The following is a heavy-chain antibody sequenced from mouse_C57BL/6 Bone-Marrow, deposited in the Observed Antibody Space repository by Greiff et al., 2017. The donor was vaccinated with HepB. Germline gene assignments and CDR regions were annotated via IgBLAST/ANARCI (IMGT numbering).Heavy chain of an antibody. V-gene: IGHV1-9*01. CDR3: ARDSSGPAY. CDR1: GYTFTGYW. Sequence: QVQLQQSGAELMKPGASVKLSCKATGYTFTGYWIEWVKQRPGHGLEWIGEILPGSGSTNYTEKFKGKATFTADTSSNTAYMQLSSLTTEDSAIYYCARDSSGPAYWGQGTLVTVSA. D-gene: IGHD3-2*02. CDR2: ILPGSGST. J-gene: IGHJ3*01.